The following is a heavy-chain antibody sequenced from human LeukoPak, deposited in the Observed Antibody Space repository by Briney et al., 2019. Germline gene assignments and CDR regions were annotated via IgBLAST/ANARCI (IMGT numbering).Heavy chain of an antibody. CDR2: LSSAEGYT. J-gene: IGHJ4*02. V-gene: IGHV3-23*01. Sequence: GGSLRLSCEGSGFTFNNYAMAWVLQAPGRGLEWVSALSSAEGYTYYGESVKGRFTISGDTFRNTRDLQMENLRAEDTAMYYCARRSKSGSGWFDYWGQGVLVTVSS. D-gene: IGHD6-19*01. CDR1: GFTFNNYA. CDR3: ARRSKSGSGWFDY.